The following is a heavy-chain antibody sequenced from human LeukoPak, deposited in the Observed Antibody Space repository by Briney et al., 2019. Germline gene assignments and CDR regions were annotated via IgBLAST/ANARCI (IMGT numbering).Heavy chain of an antibody. CDR2: INYSGST. CDR3: ARVRRITGTTDFDY. CDR1: GGSISSYS. Sequence: PSETLSLTCSVSGGSISSYSWSWIRQPPGKGLEWIGYINYSGSTNYNPSLKSRVTISVDTSKNQSSVKLSSVTAADTAVYYCARVRRITGTTDFDYWGQGTLVTVSS. V-gene: IGHV4-59*01. J-gene: IGHJ4*02. D-gene: IGHD1-20*01.